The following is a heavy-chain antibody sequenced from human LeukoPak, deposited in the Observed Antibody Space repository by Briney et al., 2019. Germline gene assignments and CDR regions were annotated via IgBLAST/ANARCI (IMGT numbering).Heavy chain of an antibody. CDR1: GYSFTNYW. V-gene: IGHV5-51*01. CDR2: VDCRDSDD. Sequence: GESLKISCKASGYSFTNYWIGWVRQLPGKGLEWMGIVDCRDSDDRYSQSFRGQVTISVDKSISTAYLQWSSLKTSDSAMYYCARLKRPKIDYWGQGTLVTVSS. CDR3: ARLKRPKIDY. J-gene: IGHJ4*02.